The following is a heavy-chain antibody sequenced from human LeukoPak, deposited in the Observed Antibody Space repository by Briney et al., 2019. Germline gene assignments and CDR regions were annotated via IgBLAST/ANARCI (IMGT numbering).Heavy chain of an antibody. CDR3: AKSPGGGYYYDSSGYIDY. CDR2: ISYDGSNK. D-gene: IGHD3-22*01. Sequence: GGSLRLSCAASGFTFSSYGMHWVRQAPGKGLEWVAVISYDGSNKYSADSVKGRFTISRDNSKNTLYLQMNSLRAEDTAVYYCAKSPGGGYYYDSSGYIDYWGQGTLVTVSS. CDR1: GFTFSSYG. J-gene: IGHJ4*02. V-gene: IGHV3-30*18.